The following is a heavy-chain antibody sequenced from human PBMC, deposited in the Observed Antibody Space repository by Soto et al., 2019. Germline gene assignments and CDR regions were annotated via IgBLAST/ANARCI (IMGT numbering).Heavy chain of an antibody. CDR3: AREPIAAAGTPRAFDI. CDR2: MNPNSGNT. V-gene: IGHV1-8*01. D-gene: IGHD6-13*01. CDR1: GYTFTSYD. Sequence: ASVKVSCKASGYTFTSYDINWVRQATGQGLEWMGWMNPNSGNTGYAQKFQGRVTMTRNTSISTAYMELSSLRSEDTAVYYCAREPIAAAGTPRAFDIWGQGTMVTVSS. J-gene: IGHJ3*02.